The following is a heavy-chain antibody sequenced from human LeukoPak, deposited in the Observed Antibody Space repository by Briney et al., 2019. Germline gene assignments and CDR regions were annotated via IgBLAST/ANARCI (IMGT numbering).Heavy chain of an antibody. V-gene: IGHV1-2*06. Sequence: ASVKVSCKASGYTFIHYFIHWVRQAPGQGLEWMGRINSNTGVTEYTQKFQGRVTMTRDTSITTVYMEPSSLTSDDSAVYYCARDYSSTSNWELDYWGQGTLVTVSS. CDR2: INSNTGVT. J-gene: IGHJ4*02. CDR1: GYTFIHYF. CDR3: ARDYSSTSNWELDY. D-gene: IGHD7-27*01.